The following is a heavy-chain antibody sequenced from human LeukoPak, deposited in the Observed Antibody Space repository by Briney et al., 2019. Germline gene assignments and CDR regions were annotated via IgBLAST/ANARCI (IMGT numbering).Heavy chain of an antibody. CDR1: GGSISSYY. D-gene: IGHD4-17*01. CDR2: IYYSGST. V-gene: IGHV4-39*07. J-gene: IGHJ4*02. CDR3: ARPYGDYLYYFDY. Sequence: SETLSLTCTVSGGSISSYYWGWIRQPPGKGLEWIGSIYYSGSTYYNPSLKSRVTISVDTSKNQFSLKLSSVTAADTAVYYCARPYGDYLYYFDYWGQGTLVTVSS.